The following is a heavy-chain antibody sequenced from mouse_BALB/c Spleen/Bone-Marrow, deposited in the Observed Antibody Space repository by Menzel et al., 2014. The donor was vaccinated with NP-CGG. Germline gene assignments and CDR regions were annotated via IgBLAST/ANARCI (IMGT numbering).Heavy chain of an antibody. V-gene: IGHV14-3*02. CDR1: GFNIKDTY. CDR3: ATLTPVVDAMDY. CDR2: IDPANGNT. J-gene: IGHJ4*01. D-gene: IGHD1-1*01. Sequence: DVQLQESGAELVKPGASVKLSCTASGFNIKDTYMHWVKQRPEQGLEWIGRIDPANGNTKYDPKFQGKATITADTSSKPAYLQLSSLTSEDTSVYCCATLTPVVDAMDYWGQGTSVTVAS.